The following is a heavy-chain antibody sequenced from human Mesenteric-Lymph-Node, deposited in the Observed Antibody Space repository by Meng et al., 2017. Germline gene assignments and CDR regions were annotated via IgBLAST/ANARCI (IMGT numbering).Heavy chain of an antibody. CDR2: INYSETT. J-gene: IGHJ4*02. Sequence: SETLSLTCTVSGGSISSSSYYWGWIRQPPGVRLEWIGTINYSETTFYNPSLKSRVTISIDTSKNQFSLKLSSVTAADTAVYYCARDPLIGVVTQGVDCWGQGTLVTVSS. CDR3: ARDPLIGVVTQGVDC. D-gene: IGHD4-23*01. V-gene: IGHV4-39*07. CDR1: GGSISSSSYY.